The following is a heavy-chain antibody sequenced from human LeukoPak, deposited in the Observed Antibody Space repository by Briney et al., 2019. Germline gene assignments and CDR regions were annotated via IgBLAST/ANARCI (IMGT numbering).Heavy chain of an antibody. Sequence: GGSLRLSCAASGFSFISYGMHWVRQAPGKGLEWVGVISDDGRNKKYADSVKGRFTISRDNSKDTVYLQMNSLRDEDTAVYYCAKRPSDYGDYVTYFDYWGQGTLVTVSS. D-gene: IGHD4-17*01. J-gene: IGHJ4*02. CDR1: GFSFISYG. CDR2: ISDDGRNK. CDR3: AKRPSDYGDYVTYFDY. V-gene: IGHV3-30*18.